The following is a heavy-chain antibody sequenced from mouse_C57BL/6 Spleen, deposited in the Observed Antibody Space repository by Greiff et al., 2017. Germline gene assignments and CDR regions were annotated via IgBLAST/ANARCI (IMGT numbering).Heavy chain of an antibody. J-gene: IGHJ4*01. CDR1: GFTFSSYA. Sequence: EVHLVESGGGLVKPGGSLKLSCAASGFTFSSYAMSWVRQTPEKRLEWVATISDGGSYTYYPDNVKGRFTISRDNAKNNLYLQMSHLKSEDTAMYYCARSPIYYGNYSAMDYWGQGTSVTVSS. CDR2: ISDGGSYT. CDR3: ARSPIYYGNYSAMDY. V-gene: IGHV5-4*01. D-gene: IGHD2-1*01.